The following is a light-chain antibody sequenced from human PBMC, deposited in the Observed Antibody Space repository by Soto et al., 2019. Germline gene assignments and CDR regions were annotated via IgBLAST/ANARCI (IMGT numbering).Light chain of an antibody. Sequence: QSVLNHPATVSGSRAQSITISYTGTSSDVGGYNYVSWYQHHPGKAPKVMIYDVSNRPSGVSNRFSGSKSGNTASLTISGLQAEDEADYYCSSYTSATTLVFGTGTKVTV. CDR2: DVS. V-gene: IGLV2-14*03. J-gene: IGLJ1*01. CDR1: SSDVGGYNY. CDR3: SSYTSATTLV.